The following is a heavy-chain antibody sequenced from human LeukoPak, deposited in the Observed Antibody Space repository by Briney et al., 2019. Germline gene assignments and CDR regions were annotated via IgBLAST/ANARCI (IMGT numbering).Heavy chain of an antibody. D-gene: IGHD3-22*01. V-gene: IGHV4-39*07. CDR1: DDSITIYY. Sequence: PSETLSLTCTVSDDSITIYYWTWIRQPPGKGLEWIGSIYYSGSTYYNPSLKSRVTISVDTSKKKFSLKLSSVTAADTAVYYCARRDSSGYWAYNWFDPWGQGTLVTVSS. CDR3: ARRDSSGYWAYNWFDP. J-gene: IGHJ5*02. CDR2: IYYSGST.